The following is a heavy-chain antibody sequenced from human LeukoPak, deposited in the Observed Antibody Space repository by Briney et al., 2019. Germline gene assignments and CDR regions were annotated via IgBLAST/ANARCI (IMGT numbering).Heavy chain of an antibody. D-gene: IGHD1-26*01. Sequence: PSETLSLTCSVSGGSISGFYWSWIRQPPGKGLEYIGYIYYSGSTNYNPSLKSRVTISVDTSKNQFSLKLTSVTAEDTAVYYCARRAPIVGTTARGPAYEYWGQGILVTVSS. V-gene: IGHV4-59*08. CDR1: GGSISGFY. J-gene: IGHJ4*02. CDR3: ARRAPIVGTTARGPAYEY. CDR2: IYYSGST.